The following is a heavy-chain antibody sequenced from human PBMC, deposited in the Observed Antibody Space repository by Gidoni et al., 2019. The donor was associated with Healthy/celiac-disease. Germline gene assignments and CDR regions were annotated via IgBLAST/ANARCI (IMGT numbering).Heavy chain of an antibody. CDR1: GFTFSSYA. Sequence: QVQLVESGGGVVQPGRSLRLSCAASGFTFSSYAMHWVRQAPGKGLEWVAVISYDGSNKYYADSVKGRFTISRDNSKNTLYLQMNSLRAEDTAVYYCARDRGAARGMDVWGQGTTVTVSS. J-gene: IGHJ6*02. CDR2: ISYDGSNK. CDR3: ARDRGAARGMDV. V-gene: IGHV3-30*04. D-gene: IGHD6-6*01.